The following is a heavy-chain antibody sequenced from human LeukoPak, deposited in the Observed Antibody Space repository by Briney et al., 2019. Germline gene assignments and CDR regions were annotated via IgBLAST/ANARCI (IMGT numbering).Heavy chain of an antibody. CDR3: AKDDAWLRFGE. J-gene: IGHJ4*02. D-gene: IGHD3-10*01. CDR2: ISPSGDIT. Sequence: GGSLRLSCAASGFTFSSYGMHWVRQAPGKGLEWVSGISPSGDITYYADSVKGRFTISRDSSKNTLYLEVISLTAEDTAVYYCAKDDAWLRFGEWSQGTLVTVSS. V-gene: IGHV3-23*01. CDR1: GFTFSSYG.